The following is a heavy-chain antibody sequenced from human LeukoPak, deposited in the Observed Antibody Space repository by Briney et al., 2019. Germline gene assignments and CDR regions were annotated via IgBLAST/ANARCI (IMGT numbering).Heavy chain of an antibody. D-gene: IGHD3-16*01. CDR3: ARTRGRIMITFGGVHFDY. CDR2: INHSGST. CDR1: GGSFNGYY. V-gene: IGHV4-34*01. J-gene: IGHJ4*02. Sequence: SETLSLTCAVYGGSFNGYYWSWIRQPPGKGLEWIGEINHSGSTHYNPSLKSRVTISVDTSKNQFSLKLSSVTAADTAVYYCARTRGRIMITFGGVHFDYWGQGTLVTVSS.